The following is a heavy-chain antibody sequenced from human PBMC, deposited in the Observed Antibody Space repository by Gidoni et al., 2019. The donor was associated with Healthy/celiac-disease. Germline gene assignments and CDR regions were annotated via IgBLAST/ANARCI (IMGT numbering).Heavy chain of an antibody. CDR1: GCSISSGSYY. CDR2: IYTSGST. V-gene: IGHV4-61*02. CDR3: ARGYRYDFWSGLVATPYYFDY. Sequence: QVQLQESGPGLVKPSQTLSLTCTVSGCSISSGSYYWSWIRQPAGKGLEWIGRIYTSGSTNYNPSLKSRVTMSVDTSKNQFSLKLSSVTAADTAVYYCARGYRYDFWSGLVATPYYFDYWGQGTLVTVSS. J-gene: IGHJ4*02. D-gene: IGHD3-3*01.